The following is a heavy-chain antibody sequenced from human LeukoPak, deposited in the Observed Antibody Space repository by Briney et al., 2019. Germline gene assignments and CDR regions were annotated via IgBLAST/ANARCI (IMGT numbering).Heavy chain of an antibody. J-gene: IGHJ4*02. CDR3: ASGMYSTSSYYYDSSGYQVLYYFDY. Sequence: SVKVSCKASGGTFSSYAISWVRQAPEQGLEWMGRIIPIFGTANYAQKFQGRVTITTDESTSTAYMELSSLRSEDTAVYYCASGMYSTSSYYYDSSGYQVLYYFDYWGQGTLVTVSS. CDR1: GGTFSSYA. V-gene: IGHV1-69*05. D-gene: IGHD3-22*01. CDR2: IIPIFGTA.